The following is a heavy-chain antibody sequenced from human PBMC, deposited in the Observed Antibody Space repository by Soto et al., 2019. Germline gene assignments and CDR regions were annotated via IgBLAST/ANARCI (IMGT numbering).Heavy chain of an antibody. J-gene: IGHJ4*02. D-gene: IGHD2-8*01. CDR1: GGSVSSGSYY. CDR3: ARDSYCTNGVCQGMIDY. Sequence: ASETLSLTCSVSGGSVSSGSYYWSWIRQPPGKGLEWIGYIYYSGSTNYNPSLKSRVTISVDTSKNQFSLKLSSVTAAGTAVYYCARDSYCTNGVCQGMIDYWGQGTLVTVSS. CDR2: IYYSGST. V-gene: IGHV4-61*01.